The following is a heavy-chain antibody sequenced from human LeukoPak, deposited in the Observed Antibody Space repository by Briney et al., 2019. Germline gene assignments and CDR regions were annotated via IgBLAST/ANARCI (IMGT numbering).Heavy chain of an antibody. CDR1: GFTFTNAW. CDR3: TTGATYSPGAFDI. D-gene: IGHD3-16*01. J-gene: IGHJ3*02. Sequence: GGSLRLSCAASGFTFTNAWMSWVRQAPGKGLEWVGRIKNKTSGGTTDYAAPVKGRFTISRDDSQNTLFLQMNSLKTEDTAVYYCTTGATYSPGAFDIWGQGTMVTVSS. CDR2: IKNKTSGGTT. V-gene: IGHV3-15*01.